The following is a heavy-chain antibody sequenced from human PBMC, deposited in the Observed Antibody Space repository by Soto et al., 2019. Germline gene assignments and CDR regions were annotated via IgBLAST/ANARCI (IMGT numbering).Heavy chain of an antibody. CDR3: TRGMVAANNY. V-gene: IGHV3-15*01. CDR2: IKSKTDGSTT. D-gene: IGHD2-15*01. Sequence: GGSLRLSCAASGFTFSNAWMSWVRQAPGKGLEWVGRIKSKTDGSTTDYAAPVKGIFTISRDDSKNTLYLQMNSLKTEDTAVYYCTRGMVAANNYWGQGTLVTVSS. CDR1: GFTFSNAW. J-gene: IGHJ4*02.